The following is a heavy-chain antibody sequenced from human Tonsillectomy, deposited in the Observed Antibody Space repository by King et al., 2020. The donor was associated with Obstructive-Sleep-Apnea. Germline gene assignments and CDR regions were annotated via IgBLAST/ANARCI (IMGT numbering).Heavy chain of an antibody. CDR1: GFTFSSYS. CDR3: ARWDYFDY. V-gene: IGHV3-21*01. J-gene: IGHJ4*02. CDR2: ISNSSSYI. D-gene: IGHD1-26*01. Sequence: VQLVESGGGLVKPGGSLRLSCAASGFTFSSYSINWVRQAPGKGLEWVSSISNSSSYIYYADSVKGRFTISRDNAKNSLYLQMNSLRAEDTAVYYCARWDYFDYWGQGTLVTVSS.